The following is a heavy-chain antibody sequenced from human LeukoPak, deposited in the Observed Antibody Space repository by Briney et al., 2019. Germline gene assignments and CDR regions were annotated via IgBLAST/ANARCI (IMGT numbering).Heavy chain of an antibody. V-gene: IGHV1-18*01. CDR1: GCTFTSYG. J-gene: IGHJ4*02. CDR2: ISAYNGNT. D-gene: IGHD3-10*01. CDR3: ARDSRYYYGSGSYLMFDY. Sequence: ASVKVSCKASGCTFTSYGISWVRQAPGQGLEWMGWISAYNGNTNYAQKLQGRVTMTTDTSTSTAYMELRSLRSDDTAVYYCARDSRYYYGSGSYLMFDYWGQGTLVTVPS.